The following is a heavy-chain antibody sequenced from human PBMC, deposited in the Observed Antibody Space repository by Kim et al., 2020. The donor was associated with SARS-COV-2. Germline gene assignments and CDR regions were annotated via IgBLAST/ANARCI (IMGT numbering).Heavy chain of an antibody. Sequence: YYNPALKSRVTISVDTSKKQFSLKLSSVTAADTAVYYCARGTISSTSKDYWGQGTLVTVSS. V-gene: IGHV4-31*02. CDR3: ARGTISSTSKDY. D-gene: IGHD2-2*01. J-gene: IGHJ4*02.